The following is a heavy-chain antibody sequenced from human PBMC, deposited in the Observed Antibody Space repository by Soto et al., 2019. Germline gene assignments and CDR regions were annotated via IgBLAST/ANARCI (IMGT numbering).Heavy chain of an antibody. CDR2: IYHTGST. J-gene: IGHJ4*02. D-gene: IGHD2-2*01. Sequence: QVQLQESGPGLVKPSQTLSLTCTVSGDSIGRGDSFCSWIRQTPRKGLEWIGYIYHTGSTYYNPSLTSRVAMSIDASKIQCSLRLNSVTAADPGVYYCTRALVLAAVKYWGQGALVTVSS. V-gene: IGHV4-30-4*01. CDR1: GDSIGRGDSF. CDR3: TRALVLAAVKY.